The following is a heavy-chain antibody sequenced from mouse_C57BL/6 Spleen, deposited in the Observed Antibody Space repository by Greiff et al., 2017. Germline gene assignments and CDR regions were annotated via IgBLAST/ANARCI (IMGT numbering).Heavy chain of an antibody. CDR2: IYPSDSET. CDR3: ARSGWLPGYWYFDV. D-gene: IGHD2-2*01. Sequence: QVQLQQPGAELVRPGSSVKLSCKASGYTFTSYWMDWVKQRPGQGLEWIGNIYPSDSETHYNQKFKDKATLTVDKSSSTAYMQLSSLTSEDAAVXYCARSGWLPGYWYFDVWGTGTTVTVSS. CDR1: GYTFTSYW. J-gene: IGHJ1*03. V-gene: IGHV1-61*01.